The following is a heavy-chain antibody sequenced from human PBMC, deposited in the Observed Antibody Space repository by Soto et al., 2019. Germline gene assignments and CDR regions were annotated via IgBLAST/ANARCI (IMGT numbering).Heavy chain of an antibody. CDR3: ARGSSGPDY. CDR2: ISSSSSYI. CDR1: GFTFSSYG. Sequence: PGGSLRLSCAASGFTFSSYGMHWVRQAPGKGLEWVSSISSSSSYIYYADSLKGRFTISRDNAKKSLYLQMNSLRAEDTAVYYCARGSSGPDYWGQGILVTAPQ. D-gene: IGHD6-19*01. J-gene: IGHJ4*02. V-gene: IGHV3-21*01.